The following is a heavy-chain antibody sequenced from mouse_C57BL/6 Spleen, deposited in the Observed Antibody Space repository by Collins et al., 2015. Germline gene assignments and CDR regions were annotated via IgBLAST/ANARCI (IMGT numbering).Heavy chain of an antibody. Sequence: QVQLQQSGAELVRPGASVTLSCKASGYTFTDYEMHWVKQTPVHGLEWIGAIDPETGGTAYNQKFKGKAILTTDKSSSTAYMELRSLTSEDSAVYYCTRDFGLNYYGSSYGDWYFDVWGTGTTVTVSS. CDR2: IDPETGGT. CDR3: TRDFGLNYYGSSYGDWYFDV. D-gene: IGHD1-1*01. V-gene: IGHV1-15*01. J-gene: IGHJ1*03. CDR1: GYTFTDYE.